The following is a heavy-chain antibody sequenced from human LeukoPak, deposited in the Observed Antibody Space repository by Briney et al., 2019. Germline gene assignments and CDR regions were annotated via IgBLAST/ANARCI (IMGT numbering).Heavy chain of an antibody. CDR2: IYSSGTT. D-gene: IGHD4-17*01. CDR3: ASGSTGYDP. CDR1: GGSISNYY. Sequence: PSETLSLTCTVSGGSISNYYWSWIRQPAGKGLEWIGRIYSSGTTIYNPSLKSRVTMSVDTSKNQFSLKLSSVTAADTAVYFCASGSTGYDPWGQGTLVTVSS. V-gene: IGHV4-4*07. J-gene: IGHJ5*02.